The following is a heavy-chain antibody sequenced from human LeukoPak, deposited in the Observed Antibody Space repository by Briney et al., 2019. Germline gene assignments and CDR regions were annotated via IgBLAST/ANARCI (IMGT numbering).Heavy chain of an antibody. CDR2: IIPILGIA. V-gene: IGHV1-69*04. Sequence: GASVKVSCKASGGTFSSYAISWVRQAPGQGLEWMGRIIPILGIANYAQKFQGRVTITADKSTSTAYMELSSLRSGDTAVYYCASSWYSSSWYFGHGENDYFDYWGQGTLVTVSS. D-gene: IGHD6-13*01. J-gene: IGHJ4*02. CDR3: ASSWYSSSWYFGHGENDYFDY. CDR1: GGTFSSYA.